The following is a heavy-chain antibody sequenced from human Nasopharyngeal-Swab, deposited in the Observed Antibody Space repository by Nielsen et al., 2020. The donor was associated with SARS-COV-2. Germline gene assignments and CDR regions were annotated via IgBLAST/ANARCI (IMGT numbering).Heavy chain of an antibody. CDR2: ISGSWGST. V-gene: IGHV3-23*01. D-gene: IGHD4-23*01. Sequence: GGSLRLSCAASGFTFSSYAMSWVRQAPGKGLEWVSAISGSWGSTYYADSVKGRFTISRDNSKNTLYLQMNSLRAEDTAVYYCAKDGGNSPYYYYGMDVWGQGTTVTVSS. CDR1: GFTFSSYA. CDR3: AKDGGNSPYYYYGMDV. J-gene: IGHJ6*02.